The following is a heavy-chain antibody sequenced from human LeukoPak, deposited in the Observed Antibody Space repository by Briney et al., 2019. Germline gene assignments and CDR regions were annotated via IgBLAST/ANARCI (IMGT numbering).Heavy chain of an antibody. J-gene: IGHJ1*01. D-gene: IGHD2-15*01. CDR1: GYTFTTYG. V-gene: IGHV1-18*01. CDR3: ARDQMGGSYYGCFQP. Sequence: ASVKVSFKSSGYTFTTYGISRWRHAPGQGLEWMGWISAYNGNTKYAQKLQGRVTMTTDTSTSTAYMELKSLRSDDTAVYYCARDQMGGSYYGCFQPWGQGTLVTVSS. CDR2: ISAYNGNT.